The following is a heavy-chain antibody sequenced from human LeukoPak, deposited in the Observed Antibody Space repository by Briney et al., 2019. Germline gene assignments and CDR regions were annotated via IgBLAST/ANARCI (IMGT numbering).Heavy chain of an antibody. CDR3: AKNVRDTGTFDY. Sequence: ASVKVSCKASGYTFTSYYMHWVRQAPGQGLEWKGIINPSGGSTSYAQKFQGRVTMTRDTSTSTVYMELSSLRSEDTAVYYCAKNVRDTGTFDYWGQGTLVTVSS. CDR1: GYTFTSYY. J-gene: IGHJ4*02. D-gene: IGHD5-18*01. V-gene: IGHV1-46*01. CDR2: INPSGGST.